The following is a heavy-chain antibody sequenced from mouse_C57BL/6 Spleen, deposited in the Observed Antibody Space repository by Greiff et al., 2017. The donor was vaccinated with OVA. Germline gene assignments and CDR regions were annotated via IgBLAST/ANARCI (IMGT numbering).Heavy chain of an antibody. Sequence: DVHLVESGGGLVKPGGSLKLSCAASGFTFSDYGMHWVRQAPEKGLEWVAYISSGSSTIYYADTVKGRFTISRDNAKNTLFLQMTSLRSEDTAMYYCARPYGSSPYYFDYWGQGTTLTVSS. CDR1: GFTFSDYG. CDR2: ISSGSSTI. J-gene: IGHJ2*01. D-gene: IGHD1-1*01. CDR3: ARPYGSSPYYFDY. V-gene: IGHV5-17*01.